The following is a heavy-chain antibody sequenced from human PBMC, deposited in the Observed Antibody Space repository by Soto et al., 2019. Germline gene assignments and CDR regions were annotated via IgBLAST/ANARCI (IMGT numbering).Heavy chain of an antibody. CDR1: GASISGFY. D-gene: IGHD2-2*01. CDR2: IYATGTT. V-gene: IGHV4-4*07. J-gene: IGHJ4*02. CDR3: ARGRPRYGSSTSCPRELGY. Sequence: PSETLSLTCTVSGASISGFYWSWIRKSAGKGLEWIGRIYATGTTDYNPSLKSRVMMSVDTSKNQFSLKLSSVTAADTAVYYCARGRPRYGSSTSCPRELGYWGQGTLVTVSS.